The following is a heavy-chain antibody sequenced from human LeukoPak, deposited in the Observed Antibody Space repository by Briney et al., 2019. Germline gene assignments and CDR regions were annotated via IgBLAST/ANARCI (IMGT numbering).Heavy chain of an antibody. Sequence: GGSLRLSCAASGFTFSNYSMSWVRQAPGKGLEWVSAISGSGGSTYYADSVKGRFTISRDNSKNTLYLQMNSLRAEDTAVYYCAKVWYDYVWGSPFDYWGQGTLVTVSS. J-gene: IGHJ4*02. CDR2: ISGSGGST. V-gene: IGHV3-23*01. D-gene: IGHD3-16*01. CDR1: GFTFSNYS. CDR3: AKVWYDYVWGSPFDY.